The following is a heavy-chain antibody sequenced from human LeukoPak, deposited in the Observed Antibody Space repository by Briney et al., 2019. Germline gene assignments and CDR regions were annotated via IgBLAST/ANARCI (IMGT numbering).Heavy chain of an antibody. V-gene: IGHV1-8*01. J-gene: IGHJ4*02. CDR3: ARALLWFGEPHFDY. CDR2: MNPNSGNT. Sequence: ASVKVSCKASGYTFTSYDINWVRQATGQALEWMGWMNPNSGNTGYAQKFQGRVTMTRNTSISTAYMELSSLRSEDTAVYYCARALLWFGEPHFDYWGQGTLVTVSS. D-gene: IGHD3-10*01. CDR1: GYTFTSYD.